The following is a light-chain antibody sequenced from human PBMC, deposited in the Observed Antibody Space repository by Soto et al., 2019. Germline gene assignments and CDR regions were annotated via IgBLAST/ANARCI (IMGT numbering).Light chain of an antibody. CDR1: QTISSW. CDR3: QHYNGYSEA. V-gene: IGKV1-5*03. Sequence: DIQMTQSPSTLSGSVGDRVTITCRASQTISSWLAWYQQKPGKAPKLLIYKASTLKSGVPSRFSGSGSGTEFTLTISSLQPDDFATYYCQHYNGYSEAFGGGTKVDIK. CDR2: KAS. J-gene: IGKJ4*02.